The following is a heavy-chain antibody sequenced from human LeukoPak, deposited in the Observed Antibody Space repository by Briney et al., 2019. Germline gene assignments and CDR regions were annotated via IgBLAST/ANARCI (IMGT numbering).Heavy chain of an antibody. D-gene: IGHD3-22*01. CDR3: ARVGDYYDSSGYYPDDDY. J-gene: IGHJ4*02. CDR1: GYTFNSYG. V-gene: IGHV1-18*01. Sequence: ASVKVSCKSSGYTFNSYGITWVRQAPGQGLEWMGWIHTYNGHTNYAQKLQDRVTMTTDTSTSTAYMELRSLRSDDTAVYYCARVGDYYDSSGYYPDDDYWGQGTLVTVSS. CDR2: IHTYNGHT.